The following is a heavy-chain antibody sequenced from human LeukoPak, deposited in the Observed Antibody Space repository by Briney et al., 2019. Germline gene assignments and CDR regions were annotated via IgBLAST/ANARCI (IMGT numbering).Heavy chain of an antibody. CDR2: ISSSSTYM. CDR3: ARERGAGLSSSWVDY. J-gene: IGHJ4*02. CDR1: GFTFSSYS. D-gene: IGHD6-13*01. V-gene: IGHV3-21*01. Sequence: GGSLRLSCAASGFTFSSYSMNWVRQAPGKGLEWVPSISSSSTYMYYADSLKGRFTISRDNANNSLFLQMNSLRVEDTAVYYCARERGAGLSSSWVDYWGQGTLVTVSS.